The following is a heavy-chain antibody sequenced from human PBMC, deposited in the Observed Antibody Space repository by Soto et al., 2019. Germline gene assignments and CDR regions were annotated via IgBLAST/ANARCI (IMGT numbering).Heavy chain of an antibody. CDR2: IYHLETS. D-gene: IGHD5-12*01. CDR3: VRGCGYDSFDF. J-gene: IGHJ4*02. CDR1: GFTLSYGAYS. Sequence: SETLSLTCTASGFTLSYGAYSWNWIPQSPGQGLESLIYIYHLETSYYNPSFRSRLSLSKDRIRNQFFLSLSSMTAADKAVYYCVRGCGYDSFDFWGQGIQVTVSS. V-gene: IGHV4-30-2*06.